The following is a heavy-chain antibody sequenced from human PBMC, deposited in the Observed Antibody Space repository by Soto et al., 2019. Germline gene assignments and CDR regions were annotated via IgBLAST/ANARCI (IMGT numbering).Heavy chain of an antibody. CDR1: GFSLSTIGMR. Sequence: SGPTLVNPTQTLTLTCTFSGFSLSTIGMRVSWIRQPPGKALEWLARIDWDDDKFYSTSLKTRLTISKDTSKNQVVLTMTNMDPVDTATYYCARQTYYYDSSGSLGAFNWFDPWGQGTLVTVSS. CDR3: ARQTYYYDSSGSLGAFNWFDP. CDR2: IDWDDDK. J-gene: IGHJ5*02. V-gene: IGHV2-70*04. D-gene: IGHD3-22*01.